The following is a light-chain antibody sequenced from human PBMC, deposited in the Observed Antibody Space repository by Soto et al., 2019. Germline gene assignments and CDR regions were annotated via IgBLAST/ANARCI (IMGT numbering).Light chain of an antibody. Sequence: DIVMTQSPVSLAVSLGERATINCKSSQSVLYSSNNKNYLAWYQQKPGQPPKLLIYWASTRESGVPDRFSGSGSGTDFTLTISSLQAEDVAVYYCQQYYSTPWTFGQGTEVEIK. CDR3: QQYYSTPWT. CDR2: WAS. J-gene: IGKJ1*01. CDR1: QSVLYSSNNKNY. V-gene: IGKV4-1*01.